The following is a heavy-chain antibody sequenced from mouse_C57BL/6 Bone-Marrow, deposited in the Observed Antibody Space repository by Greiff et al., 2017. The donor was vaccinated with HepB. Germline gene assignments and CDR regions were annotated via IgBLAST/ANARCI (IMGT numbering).Heavy chain of an antibody. V-gene: IGHV1-64*01. Sequence: VQLQESGAELVKPGASVKLSCKASGYTFTSYWMHWVKQRPGQGLEWIGMIHPNSGSTNYNEKFKSKATLTVDESSSTAYMQLSSLTSEDSAVYYCGGSAQQDYWGQGTTLTVSS. CDR3: GGSAQQDY. J-gene: IGHJ2*01. CDR1: GYTFTSYW. CDR2: IHPNSGST.